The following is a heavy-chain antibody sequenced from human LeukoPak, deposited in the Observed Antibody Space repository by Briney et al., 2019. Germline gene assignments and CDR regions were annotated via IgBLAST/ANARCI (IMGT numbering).Heavy chain of an antibody. D-gene: IGHD2-15*01. CDR1: GFIFSSYS. J-gene: IGHJ6*03. CDR3: AREEDTYYYMDV. V-gene: IGHV3-21*01. CDR2: ISSTSNSI. Sequence: GGSLRLSCAASGFIFSSYSMNWVRQAPGKGLEWVSSISSTSNSIYYADSVKGRFTISRDNAKNSLFLQMHSLRAEDTAVYYCAREEDTYYYMDVWGKGTTVTVSS.